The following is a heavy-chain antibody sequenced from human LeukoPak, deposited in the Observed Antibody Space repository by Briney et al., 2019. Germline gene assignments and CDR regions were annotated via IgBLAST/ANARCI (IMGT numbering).Heavy chain of an antibody. J-gene: IGHJ4*02. Sequence: QSGGSLRLSCAASGFTFSSYAMSWVRQAPGKGLEWVSAISGSGGSTYYADSVKGRFTISRDNSKNTLYLQMNSLRAEDTAVYYCAKGKCGGDCPPNFDYWGQGTLVTVSS. CDR2: ISGSGGST. CDR3: AKGKCGGDCPPNFDY. CDR1: GFTFSSYA. V-gene: IGHV3-23*01. D-gene: IGHD2-21*02.